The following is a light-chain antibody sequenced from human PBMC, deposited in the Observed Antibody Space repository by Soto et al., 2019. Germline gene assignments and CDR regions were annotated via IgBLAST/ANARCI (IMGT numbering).Light chain of an antibody. CDR1: SSDVGGYNY. J-gene: IGLJ1*01. CDR2: EVN. CDR3: SSYAGSNNYV. Sequence: QSALTQPPSASGSPGQSGAISCTGTSSDVGGYNYVSWYQLHPRKAPKLMIYEVNMRPSGVPDRFSGSKSGNTASLTVSGLRAEDEADYYCSSYAGSNNYVFGTGTKLTV. V-gene: IGLV2-8*01.